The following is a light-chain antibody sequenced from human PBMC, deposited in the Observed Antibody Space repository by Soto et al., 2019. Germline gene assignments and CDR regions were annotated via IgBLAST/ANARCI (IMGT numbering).Light chain of an antibody. Sequence: QSVLTQPPSASGTPGQRVTISCSGSSSNMGSNYVYWYQQLPGTAPKILIYTNNQRPSGVPDRFSGSKSGTSASLAISGLQSEDVADYYCAGWDDSLNGWVFGGGTKLTVL. CDR3: AGWDDSLNGWV. J-gene: IGLJ3*02. CDR2: TNN. CDR1: SSNMGSNY. V-gene: IGLV1-44*01.